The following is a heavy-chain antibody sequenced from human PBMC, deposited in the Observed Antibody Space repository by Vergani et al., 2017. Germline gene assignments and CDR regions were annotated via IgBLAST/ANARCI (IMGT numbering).Heavy chain of an antibody. V-gene: IGHV4-61*02. CDR2: IYTSGST. D-gene: IGHD6-19*01. CDR3: ARVGGIAVGGQRRSRYFDY. Sequence: QVQLQEPGPGLVKPSQTLSLTCTVSGGSISSGSYYWSWIRQPAGKGLEWIGRIYTSGSTNYNPSLKSRVTISVDTSKNQFSLKLSSVTAADTAVYYCARVGGIAVGGQRRSRYFDYWGQGTLVTVSS. CDR1: GGSISSGSYY. J-gene: IGHJ4*02.